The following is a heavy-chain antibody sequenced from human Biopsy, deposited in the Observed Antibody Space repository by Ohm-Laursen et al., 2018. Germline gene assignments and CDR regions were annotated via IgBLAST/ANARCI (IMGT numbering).Heavy chain of an antibody. Sequence: SLRLSCSASGFTASSYVMGWVRQAPGKGLECVSIISVNGHNINYADSVRGRFTISRDNAENTLYLQMNSLRVDDAAVYYCALAAAQTVTHFDYWGQGTLVTVSS. D-gene: IGHD4-17*01. CDR1: GFTASSYV. CDR3: ALAAAQTVTHFDY. CDR2: ISVNGHNI. V-gene: IGHV3-23*01. J-gene: IGHJ4*02.